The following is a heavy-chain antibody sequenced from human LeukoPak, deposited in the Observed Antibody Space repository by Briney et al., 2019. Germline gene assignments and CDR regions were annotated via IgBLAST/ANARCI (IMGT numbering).Heavy chain of an antibody. J-gene: IGHJ4*02. CDR3: ASEGSSSSAFDY. CDR1: GGSISSYY. V-gene: IGHV4-59*01. D-gene: IGHD6-13*01. CDR2: IYYGGST. Sequence: SETLSLTCTVSGGSISSYYWSWIRQPPGKGLEWIGYIYYGGSTNYNPSLKSRVTISVDTSKNQFSLKLSSVTAADTAVYYCASEGSSSSAFDYWGQGTLVTVSS.